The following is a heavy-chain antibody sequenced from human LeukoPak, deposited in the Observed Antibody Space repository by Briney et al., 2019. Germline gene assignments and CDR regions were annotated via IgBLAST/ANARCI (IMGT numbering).Heavy chain of an antibody. CDR2: ISSSSSYI. Sequence: GGSLRLSCAASGFTFSSYSMNWVRQAPGKGLEWVSSISSSSSYIYYADSVKGRFTISRDNSKNTLYLQMDSLRIEDTAIYYCAKDGPFSSSWHYFDYWSQGTLVTVSS. V-gene: IGHV3-21*01. D-gene: IGHD6-13*01. CDR3: AKDGPFSSSWHYFDY. J-gene: IGHJ4*02. CDR1: GFTFSSYS.